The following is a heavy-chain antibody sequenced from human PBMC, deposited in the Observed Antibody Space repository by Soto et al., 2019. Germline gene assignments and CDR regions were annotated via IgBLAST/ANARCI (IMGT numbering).Heavy chain of an antibody. Sequence: KTSETLSLTCTVSGDSISRGFYYWSWIRQHPGKGLEWIGNIYHTGSTDFNPSLKSRLTMSVDTSKNQFSLRLTSVTAADTAVYYCARLGNEYDSGTLFHFKFWGQGTLVTVSS. J-gene: IGHJ4*02. CDR1: GDSISRGFYY. D-gene: IGHD3-10*01. CDR2: IYHTGST. V-gene: IGHV4-31*03. CDR3: ARLGNEYDSGTLFHFKF.